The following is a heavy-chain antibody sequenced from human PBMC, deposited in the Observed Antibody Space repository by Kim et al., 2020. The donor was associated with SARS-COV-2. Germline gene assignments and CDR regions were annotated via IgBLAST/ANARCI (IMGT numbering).Heavy chain of an antibody. D-gene: IGHD6-13*01. J-gene: IGHJ5*02. V-gene: IGHV4-59*08. CDR3: ARLHGVAAAAHLAWWFDP. CDR2: IYYSGST. Sequence: SETLSLTCTVSGGSISSYYWSWIRQPPGKGLEWVGYIYYSGSTTYNPALKSRVTITVDTSKNQISLKLSSVTGADTAVYYCARLHGVAAAAHLAWWFDPWGQGTLVTVSS. CDR1: GGSISSYY.